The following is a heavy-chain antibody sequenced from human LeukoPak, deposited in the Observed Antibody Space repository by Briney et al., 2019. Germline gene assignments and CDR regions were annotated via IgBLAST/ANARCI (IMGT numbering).Heavy chain of an antibody. CDR2: IYSGGDT. D-gene: IGHD1-14*01. CDR1: GFTVSSNY. J-gene: IGHJ6*03. CDR3: ASETTYYYMDV. V-gene: IGHV3-66*02. Sequence: GGSLRLSCAASGFTVSSNYMSWVRQAPGKGLEWVSVIYSGGDTYYADSVKGRFTISRDNSKNTLYLQMNSLRAEDTAVYYCASETTYYYMDVWGKGTTVTVSS.